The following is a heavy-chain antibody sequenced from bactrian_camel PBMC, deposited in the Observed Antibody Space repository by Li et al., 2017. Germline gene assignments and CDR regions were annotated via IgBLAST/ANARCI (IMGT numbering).Heavy chain of an antibody. V-gene: IGHV3S54*01. D-gene: IGHD5*01. CDR3: AAGWSYGVGTLLRRHYDY. CDR1: GSLDGTNC. Sequence: HVQLVESGGGSVQAGGSLRLSCEVSGSLDGTNCIGWFRQYPGREREGVAAIVTLGGTTYYDDSVTGRFTISQDNAKKTTYLQMDQLRTEDTATYYCAAGWSYGVGTLLRRHYDYWGQGTQVTVS. J-gene: IGHJ4*01. CDR2: IVTLGGTT.